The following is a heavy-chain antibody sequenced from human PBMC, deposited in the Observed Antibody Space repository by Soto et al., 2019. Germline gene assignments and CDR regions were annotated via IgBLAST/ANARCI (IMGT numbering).Heavy chain of an antibody. J-gene: IGHJ4*02. CDR1: GFTFGSYA. CDR2: ISGSGGST. Sequence: GGSLRLTCAASGFTFGSYAMSWVRQVPGKGLEWVSAISGSGGSTYYADSVKGRFTISRDNSKNTLYLQMNSLRAEDTAVYYCAKVSDIVVVPAALFDYWGQGTLVTVSS. V-gene: IGHV3-23*01. D-gene: IGHD2-2*01. CDR3: AKVSDIVVVPAALFDY.